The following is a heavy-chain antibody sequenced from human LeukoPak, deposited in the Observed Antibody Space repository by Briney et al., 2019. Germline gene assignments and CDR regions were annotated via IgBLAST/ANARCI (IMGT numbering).Heavy chain of an antibody. J-gene: IGHJ5*02. Sequence: ASVKVSCKALGYTFTNYGISWVRQAPGQGLEWMGWINTNTGNPTYAQGFTGRFVFSLDTSVSTAYLQISSLKAEDTAVYYCAREYYDSSGYYPNWFDPWGQGTLVTVSS. CDR1: GYTFTNYG. D-gene: IGHD3-22*01. V-gene: IGHV7-4-1*02. CDR3: AREYYDSSGYYPNWFDP. CDR2: INTNTGNP.